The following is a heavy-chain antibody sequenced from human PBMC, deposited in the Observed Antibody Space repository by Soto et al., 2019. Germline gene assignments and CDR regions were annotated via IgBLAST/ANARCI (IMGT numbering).Heavy chain of an antibody. Sequence: SESLSLTCAVYGGSFSNNYWTWFRQPPGKGLEWIGEISPSGTTKYIPSLKSRGTISVDTSRKQFFLKVTSVSAADTAVYYCATSLWFGTQPEIWGPGTWSPSTQ. CDR2: ISPSGTT. D-gene: IGHD3-10*01. CDR1: GGSFSNNY. CDR3: ATSLWFGTQPEI. J-gene: IGHJ4*02. V-gene: IGHV4-34*01.